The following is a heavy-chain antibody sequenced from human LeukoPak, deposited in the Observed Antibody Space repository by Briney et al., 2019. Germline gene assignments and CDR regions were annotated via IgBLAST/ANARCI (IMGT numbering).Heavy chain of an antibody. CDR1: GFTFSSYA. Sequence: GGSLRLSCAASGFTFSSYAMHWVRQAPGKGLEWMAVISYDGSNKYYADSVKGRFTISRDNSKNTLYLQMNSLRAEDTAVYYCARGDYYGSGSHYYGIDVWGQGTTVTVSS. CDR2: ISYDGSNK. CDR3: ARGDYYGSGSHYYGIDV. D-gene: IGHD3-10*01. J-gene: IGHJ6*02. V-gene: IGHV3-30-3*01.